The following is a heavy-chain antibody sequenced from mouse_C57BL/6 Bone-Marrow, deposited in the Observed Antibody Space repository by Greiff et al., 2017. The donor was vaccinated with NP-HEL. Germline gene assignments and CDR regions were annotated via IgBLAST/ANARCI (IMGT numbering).Heavy chain of an antibody. D-gene: IGHD1-1*01. J-gene: IGHJ1*03. CDR2: IYPRSGNT. V-gene: IGHV1-81*01. Sequence: VKLMESGAELARPGASVKLSCKASGYTFTSYGISWVKQRTGQGLEWIGEIYPRSGNTYYNEKFKGKATLTADKSSSTAYMELRSLTSEDSAVYFCARKRYYGSSGYFDVWGTGTTVTVSS. CDR3: ARKRYYGSSGYFDV. CDR1: GYTFTSYG.